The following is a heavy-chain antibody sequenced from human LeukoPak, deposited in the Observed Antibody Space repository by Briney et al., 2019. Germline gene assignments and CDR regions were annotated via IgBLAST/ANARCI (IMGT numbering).Heavy chain of an antibody. CDR1: GYTFTSYG. CDR2: ISAYNGNT. Sequence: ASVTVSCKASGYTFTSYGISWVRQAPGQGLEWMGWISAYNGNTNYAQKLQGRVTMTTDTSTSTAYMELRSLRSDDTAVYYCAREGWDSSSWYGSFWFDRWGQGTLVTVSS. J-gene: IGHJ5*02. CDR3: AREGWDSSSWYGSFWFDR. D-gene: IGHD6-13*01. V-gene: IGHV1-18*01.